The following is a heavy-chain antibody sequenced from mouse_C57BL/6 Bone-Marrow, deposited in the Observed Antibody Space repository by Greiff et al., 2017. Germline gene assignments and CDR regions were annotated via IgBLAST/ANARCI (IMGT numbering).Heavy chain of an antibody. CDR2: IYPGSGNT. D-gene: IGHD1-1*01. V-gene: IGHV1-66*01. CDR3: ARTSDYYGSSYNN. J-gene: IGHJ2*01. CDR1: GYSFTSYY. Sequence: QVQLQQSGPELVKPGASVKISCKASGYSFTSYYIHWVKQRPGQGLEWIGWIYPGSGNTKYNEKFKGKATLTADTSSSTAYMQLSSLTSEDSAVYYCARTSDYYGSSYNNWGQGDTLTVS.